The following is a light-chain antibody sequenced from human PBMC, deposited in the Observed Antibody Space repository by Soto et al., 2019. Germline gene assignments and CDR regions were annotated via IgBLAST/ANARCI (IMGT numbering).Light chain of an antibody. J-gene: IGKJ2*01. CDR1: XXXXXXXXXXX. CDR3: MQALQTPYT. Sequence: DIVMTQSPLSLPVTPGEPASISCRSSXXXXXXXXXXXLDWYLQKPGQSPQLLIYLGSNRASGVPDRFSGSGSGTDFTLKISRVEAEDVGVYYCMQALQTPYTFGQGTKLEIK. V-gene: IGKV2-28*01. CDR2: LGS.